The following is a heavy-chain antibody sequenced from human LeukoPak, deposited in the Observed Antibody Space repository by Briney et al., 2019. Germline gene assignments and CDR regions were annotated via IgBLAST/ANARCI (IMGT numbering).Heavy chain of an antibody. CDR2: ISSSSSTI. J-gene: IGHJ3*02. Sequence: GGSLRLSCAASGFTFSSYSMNWVRQAPGKGLEWVSYISSSSSTIYYADSVKGRFTISRDNAKNSLYLQMNSLRDEDTAVYYCARDGPYSDSWSGPFPFDMWGQGTMVTVSS. CDR1: GFTFSSYS. D-gene: IGHD3-3*01. V-gene: IGHV3-48*02. CDR3: ARDGPYSDSWSGPFPFDM.